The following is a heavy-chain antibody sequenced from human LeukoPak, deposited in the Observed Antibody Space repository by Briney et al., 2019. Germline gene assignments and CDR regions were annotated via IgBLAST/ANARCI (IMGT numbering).Heavy chain of an antibody. CDR3: AREPGYCSSTSCYRLFDY. CDR1: GFTVSSNY. CDR2: IYSGGST. Sequence: GGSLRLSCAASGFTVSSNYMSWVRQAPGKGLEWVSFIYSGGSTYYADSVKGRFTISRDNAKNALYLQMNSLRPEDTAVYYCAREPGYCSSTSCYRLFDYWGQGTLVTVSS. V-gene: IGHV3-53*01. D-gene: IGHD2-2*01. J-gene: IGHJ4*02.